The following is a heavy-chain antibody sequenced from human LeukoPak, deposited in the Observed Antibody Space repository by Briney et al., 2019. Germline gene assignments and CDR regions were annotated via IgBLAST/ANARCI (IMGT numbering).Heavy chain of an antibody. Sequence: SQTLSLTCTVSGGSISSGSYYWSWIRQPAGKGLEWIGRIYTSGSTTYNPSLKSRVTISVDTSKNQSSLKLSSVTAADTAVYYCASGGVVPATYYYYYYMDVWGKGTTVTVSS. CDR1: GGSISSGSYY. J-gene: IGHJ6*03. CDR2: IYTSGST. V-gene: IGHV4-61*02. CDR3: ASGGVVPATYYYYYYMDV. D-gene: IGHD2-2*01.